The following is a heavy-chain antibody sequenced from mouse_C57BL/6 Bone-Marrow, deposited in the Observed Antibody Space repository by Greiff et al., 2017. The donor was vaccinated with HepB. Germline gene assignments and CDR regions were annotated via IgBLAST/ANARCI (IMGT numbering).Heavy chain of an antibody. CDR3: ARPLYRNEDGAMDY. CDR1: GYTFTSYW. J-gene: IGHJ4*01. CDR2: IDPSDSET. D-gene: IGHD2-14*01. V-gene: IGHV1-52*01. Sequence: QVQLQQPGAELVRPGSSVKLSCKASGYTFTSYWMHWVKQRPIQGLEWIGNIDPSDSETHYNQKFKDKATLTVDKSSSTAYMQLSSLTSEDSAVYYCARPLYRNEDGAMDYWGQGTSDTVSS.